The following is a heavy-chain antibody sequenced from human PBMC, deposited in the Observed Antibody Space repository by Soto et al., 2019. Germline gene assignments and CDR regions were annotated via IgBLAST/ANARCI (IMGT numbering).Heavy chain of an antibody. Sequence: SETLSLTCTVSGGSISSGDYYWSWIRQPPGKGLDWIGYIYYSGSTYYNPSLKSRVSISLDTSKNQFSLKLSSVTAADTAVYYCARVMTTIRYFDYWGQGTLVTVSS. CDR2: IYYSGST. D-gene: IGHD4-4*01. V-gene: IGHV4-30-4*01. J-gene: IGHJ4*02. CDR1: GGSISSGDYY. CDR3: ARVMTTIRYFDY.